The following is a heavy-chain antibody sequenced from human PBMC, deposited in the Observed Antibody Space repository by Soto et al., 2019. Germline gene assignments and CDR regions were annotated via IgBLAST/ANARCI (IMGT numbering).Heavy chain of an antibody. Sequence: ASETLSLTCAVYDESFSEYYWTWIRQPPGKGLEWIGEIKRRGSTTYNPALKSRVAISVDTSKKQFSLNLISVTAADTAVDDCARGQLTARFDVWGKGILVTVSS. CDR2: IKRRGST. CDR3: ARGQLTARFDV. D-gene: IGHD3-9*01. V-gene: IGHV4-34*01. CDR1: DESFSEYY. J-gene: IGHJ4*02.